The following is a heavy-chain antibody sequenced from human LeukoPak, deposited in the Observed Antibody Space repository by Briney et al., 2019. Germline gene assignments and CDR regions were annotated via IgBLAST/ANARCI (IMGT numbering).Heavy chain of an antibody. CDR1: GVSISTYY. J-gene: IGHJ4*02. D-gene: IGHD1-26*01. CDR3: ARGDRDPSRPDY. CDR2: VYYTGSA. V-gene: IGHV4-59*01. Sequence: PSETLSLTCTVSGVSISTYYWSWIRQTPGKGLEWIGYVYYTGSANSNPSLESRVTISVDTSKNQVSLKLTSVTAADTAVYYCARGDRDPSRPDYWGQGTLVTVSS.